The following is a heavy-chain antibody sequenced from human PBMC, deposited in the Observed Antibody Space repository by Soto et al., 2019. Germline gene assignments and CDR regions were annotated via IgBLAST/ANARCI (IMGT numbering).Heavy chain of an antibody. CDR2: ITDSGYTA. V-gene: IGHV3-23*01. CDR3: AKNGQWLATPPEA. J-gene: IGHJ4*02. Sequence: GESLKISCAASGFSFGSFVMTWFRQAPGGGLEWVSSITDSGYTASYTETVEGRFTVSRDNSKSKLYLQMNGLSAEDTATYYCAKNGQWLATPPEAWGQGTLVTVSS. D-gene: IGHD6-19*01. CDR1: GFSFGSFV.